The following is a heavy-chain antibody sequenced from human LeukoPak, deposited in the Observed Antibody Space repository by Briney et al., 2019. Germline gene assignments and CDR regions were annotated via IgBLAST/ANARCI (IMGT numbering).Heavy chain of an antibody. CDR3: ARVLNRGSWYGSYYFDY. D-gene: IGHD2-15*01. V-gene: IGHV4-4*02. CDR1: GGSISSSNW. J-gene: IGHJ4*02. CDR2: IYHSGST. Sequence: PSGTLSLTCAVSGGSISSSNWWSWVRQPPGKGLEWIGEIYHSGSTNYNPSLKSRVTISVDKSKNQFSLKLSSVTAADTAVYYCARVLNRGSWYGSYYFDYWGQGTLVTVSS.